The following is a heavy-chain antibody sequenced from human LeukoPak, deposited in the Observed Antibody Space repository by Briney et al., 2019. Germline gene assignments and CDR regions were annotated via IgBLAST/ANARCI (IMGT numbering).Heavy chain of an antibody. V-gene: IGHV3-21*01. CDR2: ISSSSSYI. J-gene: IGHJ4*02. D-gene: IGHD3-3*01. CDR1: GFTFSSYS. CDR3: ARVNLFGSDTIFGVGEIDY. Sequence: GGSLRLSCAASGFTFSSYSMNWVRQAPGKGLEWVSSISSSSSYIYYADSVKGRFTISRDNAKNSLYLQMNSLRAEDTAVYYCARVNLFGSDTIFGVGEIDYWGQGTLVTVSS.